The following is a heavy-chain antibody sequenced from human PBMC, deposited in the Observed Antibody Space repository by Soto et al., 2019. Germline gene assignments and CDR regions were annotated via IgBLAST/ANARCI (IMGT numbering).Heavy chain of an antibody. Sequence: VGSLRLSCAASGFTFSSYEMNWVRQAPGKGLEWVSYISSSGSTIYYADSVKGRFTISRDNAKNSLYLQMNSLRAEDTAVYYCARDESYDILTSYYGMDVWGQGTTVTVSS. V-gene: IGHV3-48*03. CDR1: GFTFSSYE. D-gene: IGHD3-9*01. J-gene: IGHJ6*02. CDR2: ISSSGSTI. CDR3: ARDESYDILTSYYGMDV.